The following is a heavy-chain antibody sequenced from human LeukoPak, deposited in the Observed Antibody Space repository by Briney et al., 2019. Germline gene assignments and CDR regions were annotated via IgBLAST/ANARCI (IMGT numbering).Heavy chain of an antibody. D-gene: IGHD1-26*01. J-gene: IGHJ4*02. CDR2: ISGSGGST. V-gene: IGHV3-23*01. Sequence: GGSLRLSCAASGFTFSSYAMNWVRQAPGKGLEWVSAISGSGGSTYYADSVKGRFTISRDNSKNTLYLQMNSLRAEDTAVYYCAKVFSIVGATTFDYWGQGTLVTVSS. CDR1: GFTFSSYA. CDR3: AKVFSIVGATTFDY.